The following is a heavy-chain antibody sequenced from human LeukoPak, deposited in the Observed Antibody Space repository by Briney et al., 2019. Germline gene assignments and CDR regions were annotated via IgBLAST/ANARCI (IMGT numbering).Heavy chain of an antibody. V-gene: IGHV3-23*01. CDR1: GFTFSNYA. D-gene: IGHD3-9*01. J-gene: IGHJ4*02. CDR3: AKWGDYDVLTGYYVSDY. Sequence: GGSLRLSCAASGFTFSNYAMSWVRQAPGKRLEWVSAITGSGSGIYYADSMKSRFTISRDNSKNTLYLQINSLRAEDTAVYYCAKWGDYDVLTGYYVSDYWGQGTLVTVSS. CDR2: ITGSGSGI.